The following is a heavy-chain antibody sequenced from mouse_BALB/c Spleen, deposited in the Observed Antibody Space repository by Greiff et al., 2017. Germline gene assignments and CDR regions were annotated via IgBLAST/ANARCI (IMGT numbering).Heavy chain of an antibody. J-gene: IGHJ3*01. D-gene: IGHD2-1*01. Sequence: QVQLKESGAELVRPGASVTLSCKASGYTFTDYEMHWVKQTPVHGLEWIGAIDPETGGTAYNQKFKGKATLTADKSSSTAYMELRSLTSEDSAVYYCTIWYPAWFAYWGQGTRVTVSA. CDR3: TIWYPAWFAY. CDR1: GYTFTDYE. V-gene: IGHV1-15*01. CDR2: IDPETGGT.